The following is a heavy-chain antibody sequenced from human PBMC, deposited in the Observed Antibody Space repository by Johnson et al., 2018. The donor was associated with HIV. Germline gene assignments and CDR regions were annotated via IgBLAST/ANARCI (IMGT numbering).Heavy chain of an antibody. Sequence: QVQLVESGGGLVQPGRSLRLSCAASGFTFSSYAMHWVRQAPGKGLEWVAVISYDGSNKYYADSVKGRFTISRDNSKNTLYLQMNSLRAEDTAVYYCASSFYQQLRAFDIWGQGTMVTVSS. J-gene: IGHJ3*02. CDR1: GFTFSSYA. CDR3: ASSFYQQLRAFDI. V-gene: IGHV3-30*14. CDR2: ISYDGSNK. D-gene: IGHD6-13*01.